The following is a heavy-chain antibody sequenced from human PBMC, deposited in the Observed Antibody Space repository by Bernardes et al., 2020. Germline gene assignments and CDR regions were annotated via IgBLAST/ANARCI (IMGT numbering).Heavy chain of an antibody. D-gene: IGHD1-26*01. CDR2: IKRDGNGGAA. CDR3: STGSLVTHTGAEEH. J-gene: IGHJ1*01. V-gene: IGHV3-15*08. CDR1: GFTFSRAW. Sequence: GGSLRLSCVASGFTFSRAWMSWFRQAPGKGLEWIASIKRDGNGGAAQYAAAVEVRFTISRDDSKNTLYLQMNSLKSEDTAVYYCSTGSLVTHTGAEEHWGQGTLVTVSS.